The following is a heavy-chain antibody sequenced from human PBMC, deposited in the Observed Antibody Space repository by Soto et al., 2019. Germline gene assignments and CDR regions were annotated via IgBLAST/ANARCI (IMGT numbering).Heavy chain of an antibody. CDR2: IIPIFGTA. CDR3: ARARENYSNYDDV. Sequence: GASVKVSWKASGYTFTSYGISWVRQAPGQGLEWMGGIIPIFGTANYAQKFQGRVTITADESTSTAYMELSSLRSEDTAVYYCARARENYSNYDDVWGQGTTVTAP. J-gene: IGHJ6*02. V-gene: IGHV1-69*13. CDR1: GYTFTSYG. D-gene: IGHD4-4*01.